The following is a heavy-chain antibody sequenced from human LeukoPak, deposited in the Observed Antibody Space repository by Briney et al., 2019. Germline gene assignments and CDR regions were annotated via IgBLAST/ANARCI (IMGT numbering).Heavy chain of an antibody. CDR1: GGSFSGYY. Sequence: PSETLSPTCAVYGGSFSGYYWNWLPQSPGKGLEWIREINHSGKTNDNTFLKSRVAISTDATNSKSSLILSSVTAADTAVYYCARGRTGNSGRPRFDSWGQGTLVTVSS. V-gene: IGHV4-34*01. D-gene: IGHD2/OR15-2a*01. CDR2: INHSGKT. CDR3: ARGRTGNSGRPRFDS. J-gene: IGHJ5*01.